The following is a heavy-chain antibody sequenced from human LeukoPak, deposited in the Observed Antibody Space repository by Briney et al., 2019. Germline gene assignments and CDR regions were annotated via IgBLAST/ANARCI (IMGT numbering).Heavy chain of an antibody. D-gene: IGHD3-10*01. CDR1: GGSISSYY. V-gene: IGHV4-59*01. CDR2: IYYSGST. J-gene: IGHJ6*02. Sequence: PSETLSLTCTVSGGSISSYYWSWIRQPPGKGLEWIGYIYYSGSTNYNPSLKSRVTISVDTSKNQFSLKLSSVTAADTAVYYCAREARYYYGSGSYEEYGMDVWGQGTTVTVSS. CDR3: AREARYYYGSGSYEEYGMDV.